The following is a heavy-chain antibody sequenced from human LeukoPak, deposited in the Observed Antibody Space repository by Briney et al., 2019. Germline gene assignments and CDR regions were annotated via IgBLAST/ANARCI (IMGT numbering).Heavy chain of an antibody. J-gene: IGHJ4*02. V-gene: IGHV1-2*02. D-gene: IGHD3-10*01. CDR3: ARDLSYYGSGSPIDY. CDR2: INPNSGGT. Sequence: ASVKVSCKASGYTFTGYYMHWVRQAPGQGLEWMGWINPNSGGTNYAQKFQGRVTMTRDTSISTAYMELSRLRSDDTAVYYCARDLSYYGSGSPIDYWGQGTLVTVSS. CDR1: GYTFTGYY.